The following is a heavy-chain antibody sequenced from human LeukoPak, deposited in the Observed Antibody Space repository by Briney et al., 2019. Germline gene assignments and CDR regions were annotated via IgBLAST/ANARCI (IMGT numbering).Heavy chain of an antibody. V-gene: IGHV4-59*01. CDR2: IYYSGST. CDR1: GGSISSYY. D-gene: IGHD3-22*01. Sequence: SETLSLTCTVSGGSISSYYWSWIRQPPGKGLEWIGYIYYSGSTNYNPSLKSRVTISVDTSKNQFSLKLSSVTAADTAVYHCARGYYYDSSGYFPTLDYWGQGTLVTVSS. CDR3: ARGYYYDSSGYFPTLDY. J-gene: IGHJ4*02.